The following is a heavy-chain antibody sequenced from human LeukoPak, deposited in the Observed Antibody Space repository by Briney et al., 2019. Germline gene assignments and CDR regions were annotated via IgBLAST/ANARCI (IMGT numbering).Heavy chain of an antibody. D-gene: IGHD3-22*01. Sequence: ASVKVSCKASGGTFSSYAISWVRQAPGQGLEWMGGIIPIVGTANYAQKFQGRVTITADESTSTAYMELSSLRSEDTAVYYCARPDSSGYPAKYFQHWGQGTLGTLSS. CDR3: ARPDSSGYPAKYFQH. CDR2: IIPIVGTA. V-gene: IGHV1-69*01. J-gene: IGHJ1*01. CDR1: GGTFSSYA.